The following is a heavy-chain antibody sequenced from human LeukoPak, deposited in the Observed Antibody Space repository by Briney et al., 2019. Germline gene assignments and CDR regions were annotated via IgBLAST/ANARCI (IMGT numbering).Heavy chain of an antibody. CDR2: MYPCNSET. Sequence: GESLKISCQASRYNFFTYWIGWARQMPGKGLECVAMMYPCNSETKYSPSFQGQVTLSVDKTIRAVYLQWSTPKDSDAGTYYCASPQSVSDNVGEHWGQGTLVTVSS. J-gene: IGHJ1*01. V-gene: IGHV5-51*01. D-gene: IGHD5-24*01. CDR3: ASPQSVSDNVGEH. CDR1: RYNFFTYW.